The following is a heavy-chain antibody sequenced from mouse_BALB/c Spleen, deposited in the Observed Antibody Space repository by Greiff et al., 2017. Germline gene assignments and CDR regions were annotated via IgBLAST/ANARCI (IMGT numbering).Heavy chain of an antibody. CDR2: IDTSDSYT. CDR1: GYTFTDYW. D-gene: IGHD4-1*01. CDR3: ARNWGFDY. J-gene: IGHJ2*01. Sequence: QVQLQQPGAELVMPGASVKMSCKASGYTFTDYWMHWVKQRPGQGLEWIGAIDTSDSYTSYNQKFKGKATLTVDKSSSTAYMQLSSLTSEDSAVYYCARNWGFDYWGQGTTLTVSS. V-gene: IGHV1-69*01.